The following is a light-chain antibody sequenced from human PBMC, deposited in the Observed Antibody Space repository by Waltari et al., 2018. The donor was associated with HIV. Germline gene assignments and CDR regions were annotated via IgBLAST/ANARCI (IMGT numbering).Light chain of an antibody. V-gene: IGKV3-15*01. Sequence: LSVSPGERATLSCRASQSVRDNLAWYQQKPGQAPRLLIYGASTRAIGIPVRFSGSGSGTEFTLTISSLQSEDFAVYYCQQYNKWPPVTFGGGTKVEIK. J-gene: IGKJ4*01. CDR3: QQYNKWPPVT. CDR1: QSVRDN. CDR2: GAS.